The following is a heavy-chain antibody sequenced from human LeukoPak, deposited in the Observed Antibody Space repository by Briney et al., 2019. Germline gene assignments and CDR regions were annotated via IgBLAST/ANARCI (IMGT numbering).Heavy chain of an antibody. CDR2: ISYDGSDK. D-gene: IGHD5-18*01. J-gene: IGHJ4*02. CDR1: GFTFSSYG. V-gene: IGHV3-30*18. CDR3: AKDKVDTAMDY. Sequence: GGSLRLSCAASGFTFSSYGMHWVRQAPGKGLEWVAVISYDGSDKYYADSVKGRFTISRDNSKNTLYLQMNSLRAEDTAVYYCAKDKVDTAMDYWGQGTLVTVSS.